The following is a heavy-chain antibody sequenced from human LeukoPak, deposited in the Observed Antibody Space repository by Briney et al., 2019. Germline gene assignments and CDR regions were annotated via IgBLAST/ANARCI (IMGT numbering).Heavy chain of an antibody. CDR3: AKEASLRYCSGGSCYYYYYGMDV. Sequence: GGALRLSFAAPGFPFSSYCMPWGRPAPGQGLGGVAVISYDGNKKYYADSVKGRFTISRDNSKNTLYLQMNSLRAEDTAVYYCAKEASLRYCSGGSCYYYYYGMDVWGQGTTVTVSS. D-gene: IGHD2-15*01. V-gene: IGHV3-30*18. J-gene: IGHJ6*02. CDR1: GFPFSSYC. CDR2: ISYDGNKK.